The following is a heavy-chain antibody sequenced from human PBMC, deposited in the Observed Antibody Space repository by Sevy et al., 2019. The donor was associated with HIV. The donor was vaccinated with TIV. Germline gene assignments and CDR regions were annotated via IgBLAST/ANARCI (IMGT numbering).Heavy chain of an antibody. CDR3: ARENMITFGGVIVIRPFDY. D-gene: IGHD3-16*02. Sequence: ASVKVSCKASGYTFTSYGISWVRQAPGQGLEWMGWISAYNGNTNYAQNLQGRVTMTTDTSTSTAYMELRSLRSDDTAVYYCARENMITFGGVIVIRPFDYWGQGTLVTVSS. CDR1: GYTFTSYG. J-gene: IGHJ4*02. CDR2: ISAYNGNT. V-gene: IGHV1-18*04.